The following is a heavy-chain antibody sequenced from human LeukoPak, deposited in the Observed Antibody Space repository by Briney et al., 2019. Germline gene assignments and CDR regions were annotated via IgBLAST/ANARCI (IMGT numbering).Heavy chain of an antibody. CDR1: GFTFSSYW. Sequence: GGSLRLSCAASGFTFSSYWKTWVRQAPGKGLEWVGNIKQDGSEKYYVDSVKGRCTISRDNAKNSLYLQMNSLRVEDTAVYYCARERASGSYEKAPPFDHWGQGTLVTVSS. CDR3: ARERASGSYEKAPPFDH. CDR2: IKQDGSEK. D-gene: IGHD3-10*01. J-gene: IGHJ4*02. V-gene: IGHV3-7*01.